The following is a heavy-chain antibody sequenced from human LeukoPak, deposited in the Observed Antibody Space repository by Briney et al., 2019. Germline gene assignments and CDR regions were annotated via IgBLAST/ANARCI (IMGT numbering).Heavy chain of an antibody. V-gene: IGHV3-7*03. CDR1: GFTFSSYW. Sequence: GGSLRLSRAASGFTFSSYWMSWVRQAPGKGLEWVANIKQDGSEKYYVDSVKGRFTISRDNAKNSLYLQMNSLRAEDTAVYYCARRAGGYSHPYDYWGQGILVTVSS. D-gene: IGHD4-23*01. CDR3: ARRAGGYSHPYDY. J-gene: IGHJ4*02. CDR2: IKQDGSEK.